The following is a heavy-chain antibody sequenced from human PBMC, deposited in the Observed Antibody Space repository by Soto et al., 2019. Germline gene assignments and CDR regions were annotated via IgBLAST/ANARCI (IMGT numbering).Heavy chain of an antibody. J-gene: IGHJ5*02. D-gene: IGHD6-13*01. V-gene: IGHV1-69*13. Sequence: SVMLYCKGSGGTFSSDAISWVRQAPGQGLEWMGGIIPIFGTANYAQKFQGRVTITADESTSTAYMELSSLRSEDTAVYYCARDMEGYSSSWSLKLGFAPWGHGTLVILS. CDR1: GGTFSSDA. CDR2: IIPIFGTA. CDR3: ARDMEGYSSSWSLKLGFAP.